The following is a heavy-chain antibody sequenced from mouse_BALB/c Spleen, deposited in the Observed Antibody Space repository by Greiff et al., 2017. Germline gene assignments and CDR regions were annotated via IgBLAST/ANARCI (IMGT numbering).Heavy chain of an antibody. CDR3: ARSGTARATLDY. V-gene: IGHV1-54*03. D-gene: IGHD3-2*01. CDR2: INPGSGGT. CDR1: GYAFTNYL. Sequence: QVQLKQSGAELVRPGTSVKVSCKASGYAFTNYLIEWVKQRPGQGLEWIGVINPGSGGTNYNEKFKGKATLTADKSSSTAYMQLSSLTSDDSAVYFCARSGTARATLDYWGQGTTLTVSS. J-gene: IGHJ2*01.